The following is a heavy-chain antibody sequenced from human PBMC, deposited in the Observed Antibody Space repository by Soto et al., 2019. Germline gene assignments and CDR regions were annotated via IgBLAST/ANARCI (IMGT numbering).Heavy chain of an antibody. CDR1: GYTFTSYG. D-gene: IGHD3-3*01. Sequence: ASVKVSCKASGYTFTSYGISWVRQAPGQGLEWMGWISVYKGNTNYAQKLQGRVTMTTDTSTSTAYMELRSLRSDDTAVYYCARVGPDFKQGELEWLLSDIYYYGMDVWGLGTTVTVSS. CDR3: ARVGPDFKQGELEWLLSDIYYYGMDV. CDR2: ISVYKGNT. J-gene: IGHJ6*02. V-gene: IGHV1-18*04.